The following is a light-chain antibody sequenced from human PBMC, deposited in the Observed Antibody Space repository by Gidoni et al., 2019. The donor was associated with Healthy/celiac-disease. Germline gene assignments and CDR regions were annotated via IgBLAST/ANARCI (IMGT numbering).Light chain of an antibody. J-gene: IGKJ1*01. CDR2: GAS. CDR1: QSVSSSY. Sequence: ILLTPSPGTLSLSPGERATLSCRASQSVSSSYLAWYQQQPGQAPRLLIYGASSRATGIPDRFSGSGSGTDFTLPISRLEPADFAVDYCQQYGSSPRTFGQGTKVEIK. V-gene: IGKV3-20*01. CDR3: QQYGSSPRT.